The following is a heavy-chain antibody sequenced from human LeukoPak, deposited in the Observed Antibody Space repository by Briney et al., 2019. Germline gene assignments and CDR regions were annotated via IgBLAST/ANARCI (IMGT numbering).Heavy chain of an antibody. V-gene: IGHV3-73*01. CDR3: SRTSDIAWYFDL. CDR2: VRSKDNGYAA. D-gene: IGHD5-12*01. Sequence: GGSLRLPCAASGFTFSGCAMHWVRQASGRGLEGVARVRSKDNGYAASYAGSVKGRFTVSRDDSKNKAYLQMDSLKSEDTAVYFCSRTSDIAWYFDLWGRGTLVTVSS. J-gene: IGHJ2*01. CDR1: GFTFSGCA.